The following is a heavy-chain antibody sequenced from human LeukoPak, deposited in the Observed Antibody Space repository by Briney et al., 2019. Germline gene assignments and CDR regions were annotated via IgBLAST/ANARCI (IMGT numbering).Heavy chain of an antibody. CDR3: ARDGPSISREGYSYGYYYFDY. D-gene: IGHD5-18*01. CDR1: GGTFSSYA. Sequence: GASVKVSCKASGGTFSSYAISWVRQAPGQGLEWMGGIIPIFGTANYAQKFQGRVTITADKSTSTAYMELSSLRSEDTAVYYCARDGPSISREGYSYGYYYFDYWGQGTLVTVSS. J-gene: IGHJ4*02. CDR2: IIPIFGTA. V-gene: IGHV1-69*06.